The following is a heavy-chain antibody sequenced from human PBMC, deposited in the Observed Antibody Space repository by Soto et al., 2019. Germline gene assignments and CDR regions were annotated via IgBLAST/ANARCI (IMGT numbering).Heavy chain of an antibody. CDR2: IYPGDSDT. D-gene: IGHD3-3*01. V-gene: IGHV5-51*01. CDR1: GYDFTHYW. J-gene: IGHJ4*02. Sequence: PGESLKISCRGSGYDFTHYWIAWVRQTPGKGLEWMGVIYPGDSDTKYSPSFQGQVTISVDRSIDTAYLQRSSLKASDTAVYYCARAVGYSDASDFYSFAYWGQGTPVTVS. CDR3: ARAVGYSDASDFYSFAY.